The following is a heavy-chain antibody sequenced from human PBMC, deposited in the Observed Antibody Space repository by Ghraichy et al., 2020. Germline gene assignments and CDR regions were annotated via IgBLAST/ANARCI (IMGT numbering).Heavy chain of an antibody. Sequence: SETLSLTCTVSGGSISSYYWSWIRQPPGKGLEWIGYIYYSGSTNYNPSLKSRVTISVDTSKNQFSLKLSSVTAADTAVYYCARVVFRGLYGMDVWGQGTTVTVSS. CDR1: GGSISSYY. V-gene: IGHV4-59*01. D-gene: IGHD2-21*01. J-gene: IGHJ6*02. CDR2: IYYSGST. CDR3: ARVVFRGLYGMDV.